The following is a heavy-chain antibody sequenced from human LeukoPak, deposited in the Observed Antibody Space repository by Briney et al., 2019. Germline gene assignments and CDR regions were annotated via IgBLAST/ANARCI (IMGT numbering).Heavy chain of an antibody. D-gene: IGHD3-10*02. CDR2: IYYTGNT. CDR1: GGSTSDFY. CDR3: ARGGTLFTYFDA. Sequence: SETLSLTCSVSGGSTSDFYWSWIRQPAGQGLEWLGRIYYTGNTAYNPSLESRLTMSLDTAKNQFSLKVTSVTAADTAVYYCARGGTLFTYFDAWGHGTLVTVSA. V-gene: IGHV4-4*07. J-gene: IGHJ4*01.